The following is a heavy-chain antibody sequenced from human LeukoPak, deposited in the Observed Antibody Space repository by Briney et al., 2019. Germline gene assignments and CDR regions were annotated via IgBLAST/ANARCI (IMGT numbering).Heavy chain of an antibody. CDR2: IHTSGST. V-gene: IGHV4-4*07. D-gene: IGHD6-19*01. CDR3: AREFSGTGIAVRVFDS. J-gene: IGHJ4*02. Sequence: SETLSLTCTVSGGSITSYYWTYIRQPAGKGLEWIGRIHTSGSTNYNPSLKSRVTMSVDTSKNQFSLNLSSVTAADTAMYYCAREFSGTGIAVRVFDSWGQGALVTVSS. CDR1: GGSITSYY.